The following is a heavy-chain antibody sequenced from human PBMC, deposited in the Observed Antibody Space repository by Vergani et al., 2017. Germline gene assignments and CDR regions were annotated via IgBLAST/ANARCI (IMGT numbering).Heavy chain of an antibody. D-gene: IGHD3-10*01. CDR1: GGSISSGGNY. CDR3: ARRSGGYFDS. J-gene: IGHJ4*02. CDR2: IYYNGNT. Sequence: QVQLQESGPGLVKPSQTLSLTCTVSGGSISSGGNYWSWIRQHPGKGLEWIGYIYYNGNTYYNPSLKSRVTISVDTSKNQFSQNLNSVTAADTAVFYCARRSGGYFDSWGQGILVIVSS. V-gene: IGHV4-31*03.